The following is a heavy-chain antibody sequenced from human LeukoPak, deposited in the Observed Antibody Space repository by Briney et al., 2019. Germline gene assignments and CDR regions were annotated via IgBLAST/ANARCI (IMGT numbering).Heavy chain of an antibody. D-gene: IGHD3-16*02. CDR3: ARGDYVWGSYRLTDY. V-gene: IGHV1-2*02. CDR1: GYTFTGYY. CDR2: INPNSGDT. Sequence: ASVKVSCKASGYTFTGYYMHWVRQAPGQGLEWMGWINPNSGDTNYAQKFQGRVTMTRDTSISTAYMELSRLRSDDTAVYYCARGDYVWGSYRLTDYWGQGTLVTVSS. J-gene: IGHJ4*02.